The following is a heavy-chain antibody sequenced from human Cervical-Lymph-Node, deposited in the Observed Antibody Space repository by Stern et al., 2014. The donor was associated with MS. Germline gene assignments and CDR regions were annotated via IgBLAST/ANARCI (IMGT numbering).Heavy chain of an antibody. J-gene: IGHJ4*02. Sequence: QLQLQESGPGLVKPSETLSLTCTVSGGSISSYYWSWIRQPPGKGLEWIGYIYYSGSTNYNPSLKSRVTISVDTSKNQFSLKLSSVTAADTAVYYCASSYCSSTSCFPFDYWGQGTLVTVSS. CDR3: ASSYCSSTSCFPFDY. CDR2: IYYSGST. V-gene: IGHV4-59*01. CDR1: GGSISSYY. D-gene: IGHD2-2*01.